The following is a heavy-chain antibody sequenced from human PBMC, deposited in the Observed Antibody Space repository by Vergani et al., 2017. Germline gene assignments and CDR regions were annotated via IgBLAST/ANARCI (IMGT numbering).Heavy chain of an antibody. CDR1: GFTFSSYS. V-gene: IGHV3-48*02. Sequence: EVQLVESGGGLVQPGGSLRLSCAASGFTFSSYSMNWVRQAPGKGLEWVSYISSSSSTIYYADSVKGRFTISRDNAKNSLYLQMNSLRDEDTAVYCCARDLAGRIWFGELSGLDVWGQGTTVTVSS. D-gene: IGHD3-10*01. CDR2: ISSSSSTI. CDR3: ARDLAGRIWFGELSGLDV. J-gene: IGHJ6*02.